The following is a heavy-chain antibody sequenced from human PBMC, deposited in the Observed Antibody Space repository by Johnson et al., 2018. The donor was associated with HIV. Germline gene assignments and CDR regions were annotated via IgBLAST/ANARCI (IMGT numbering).Heavy chain of an antibody. CDR2: ISYDGSNK. Sequence: QVQLVESGGGVVQPGRSLRLSCAASGFTFSSYAMHWVRQAPGKGLEWVAVISYDGSNKYYADSVKGRFTISRDNSKNTLYPQMNSLRAEDTAVYYCARDRFYCSGGSCYHSGAFDIWGQGTMVTVSS. D-gene: IGHD2-15*01. CDR3: ARDRFYCSGGSCYHSGAFDI. J-gene: IGHJ3*02. V-gene: IGHV3-30-3*01. CDR1: GFTFSSYA.